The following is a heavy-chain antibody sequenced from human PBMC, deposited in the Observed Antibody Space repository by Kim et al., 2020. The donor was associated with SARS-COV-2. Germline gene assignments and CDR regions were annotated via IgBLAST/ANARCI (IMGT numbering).Heavy chain of an antibody. V-gene: IGHV3-21*01. J-gene: IGHJ3*02. D-gene: IGHD3-22*01. CDR3: ARAGRITMIVVVEGGAFDI. Sequence: GGSLRLSCAASGFTFSSYSMNWVRQAPGKGLEWVSSISSSSSYIYYADSVKGRFTISRDNAKNSLYLQMNGLRAEDTAVYYCARAGRITMIVVVEGGAFDIWGQGTMVTVSS. CDR2: ISSSSSYI. CDR1: GFTFSSYS.